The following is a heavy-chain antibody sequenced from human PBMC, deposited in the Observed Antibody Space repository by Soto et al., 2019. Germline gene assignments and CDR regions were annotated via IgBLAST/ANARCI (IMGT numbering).Heavy chain of an antibody. CDR1: GGSFSGYY. CDR2: INHSGST. D-gene: IGHD3-10*01. CDR3: ARPYGSGSYLAY. V-gene: IGHV4-34*01. J-gene: IGHJ4*02. Sequence: PSETLSLTCAVYGGSFSGYYWSWIRQPPGKGLEWIGEINHSGSTNYNPSLKSRVTISVDTSKNQFSLKLSPVTAADTAVYYCARPYGSGSYLAYWGQGTLVTVSS.